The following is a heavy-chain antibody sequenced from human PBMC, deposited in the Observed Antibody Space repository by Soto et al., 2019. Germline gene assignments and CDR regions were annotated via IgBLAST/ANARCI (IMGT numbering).Heavy chain of an antibody. CDR2: INYSGST. D-gene: IGHD2-15*01. J-gene: IGHJ4*02. CDR3: ARETSHGSSWYVDY. Sequence: QVQLQESGPGLVKPSETLSLTCTVSGGSISSYYWTWIRQPPGKGLEWIGYINYSGSTNYNPSLKRRVTISVDTSKNQFSLKLSSVTAADTAVYYCARETSHGSSWYVDYWGQGTLVTVSS. V-gene: IGHV4-59*12. CDR1: GGSISSYY.